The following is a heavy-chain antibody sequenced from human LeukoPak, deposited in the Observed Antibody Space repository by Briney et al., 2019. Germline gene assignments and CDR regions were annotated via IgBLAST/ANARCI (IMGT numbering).Heavy chain of an antibody. D-gene: IGHD5-24*01. V-gene: IGHV7-4-1*02. CDR3: ARAFSTGGYNYSYYYYYYYMDV. Sequence: ASVKVSCKASGYTFTSYAMNWVRQAPGQGLEWMGWINTNTGNPTYAQGFTGRFVFSLDTSVSTAYLQISSLKAEDTAVYYCARAFSTGGYNYSYYYYYYYMDVWGKGTTVTVSS. CDR1: GYTFTSYA. CDR2: INTNTGNP. J-gene: IGHJ6*03.